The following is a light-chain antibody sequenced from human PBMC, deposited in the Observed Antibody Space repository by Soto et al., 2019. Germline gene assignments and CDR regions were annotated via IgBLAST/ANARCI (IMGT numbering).Light chain of an antibody. J-gene: IGKJ3*01. CDR3: QQYGSSRFT. V-gene: IGKV3-20*01. CDR2: GAS. CDR1: QSVSSSY. Sequence: DIVLTQSPGTLSLSPGQRTTLSCRASQSVSSSYLAWYQQKPGQAPRLLIYGASSRATGIPDRFSGSGSGIDFTLTISRLEPEDFAVYYCQQYGSSRFTFGPGTKVDI.